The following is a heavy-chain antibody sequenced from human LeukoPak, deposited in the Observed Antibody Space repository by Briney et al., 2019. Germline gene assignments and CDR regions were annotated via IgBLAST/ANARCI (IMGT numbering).Heavy chain of an antibody. J-gene: IGHJ4*02. D-gene: IGHD6-13*01. CDR2: LYSGGYT. CDR1: GFTVSSNF. V-gene: IGHV3-53*01. CDR3: VRASSTTAAGLFDY. Sequence: GGSLRLSCAASGFTVSSNFMSWVRQAPEKVLEWVSVLYSGGYTVYADSVKGRFTISRDNSENTLYLQMNSLRADDTAVYYCVRASSTTAAGLFDYWGQGTLLTVSS.